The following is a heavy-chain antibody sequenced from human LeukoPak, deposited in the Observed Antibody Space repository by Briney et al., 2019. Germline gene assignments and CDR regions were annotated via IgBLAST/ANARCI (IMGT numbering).Heavy chain of an antibody. CDR1: GFTFSDYY. CDR2: ISSSGSTI. J-gene: IGHJ4*02. CDR3: ARSVRSPAAKNYFDY. D-gene: IGHD2-2*01. Sequence: PGGSLRPSCAASGFTFSDYYMSWIRQAPGKGLEWVSYISSSGSTIYYADSVKGRFTISRDNAKNSLYLQMNSLRAEDTAVYYCARSVRSPAAKNYFDYWGQGTLVTVSS. V-gene: IGHV3-11*01.